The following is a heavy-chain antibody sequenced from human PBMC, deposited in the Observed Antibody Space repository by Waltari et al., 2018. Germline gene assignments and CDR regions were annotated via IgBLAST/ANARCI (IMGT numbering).Heavy chain of an antibody. J-gene: IGHJ5*02. V-gene: IGHV1-69*05. CDR2: IIPIFGTA. Sequence: QVQLVQSGAEVKKPGSSVQVSCKASGATFSSYAISWVRQAPGQGLEWMGGIIPIFGTANYAQKFQGRVTITTDESTSTAYMELSSLRSEDTAVYYCAQRGSTSYNWFDHWGQGTLVTVSS. CDR3: AQRGSTSYNWFDH. D-gene: IGHD2-2*01. CDR1: GATFSSYA.